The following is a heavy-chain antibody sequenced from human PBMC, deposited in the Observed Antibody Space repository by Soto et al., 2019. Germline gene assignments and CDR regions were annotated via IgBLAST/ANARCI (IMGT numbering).Heavy chain of an antibody. CDR2: INAGTGNT. D-gene: IGHD2-21*02. CDR1: GYIFTNYA. V-gene: IGHV1-3*01. J-gene: IGHJ4*02. Sequence: ASVKVSCKASGYIFTNYAIHWVRQAPGQRLEWMGRINAGTGNTKYSQKFQGRVTITRDTSASTAYMELSSLRSEVTAVYYCARSIVVVTALDYWGQGTLVTVSS. CDR3: ARSIVVVTALDY.